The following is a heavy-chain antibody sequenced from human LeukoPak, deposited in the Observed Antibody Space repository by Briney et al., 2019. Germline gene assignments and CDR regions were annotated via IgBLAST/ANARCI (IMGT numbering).Heavy chain of an antibody. D-gene: IGHD1-26*01. CDR2: IVPIFGTA. CDR1: GGTFSSYA. CDR3: ARALTANSGSYYNYYYYMDV. V-gene: IGHV1-69*05. Sequence: ASVKVSCKASGGTFSSYAISWVRQAPGQGLEWMRGIVPIFGTANYAQKFQGRVTITTDESTSTAYMELSSLRSEDTAVYYCARALTANSGSYYNYYYYMDVWGKGTTVTVSS. J-gene: IGHJ6*03.